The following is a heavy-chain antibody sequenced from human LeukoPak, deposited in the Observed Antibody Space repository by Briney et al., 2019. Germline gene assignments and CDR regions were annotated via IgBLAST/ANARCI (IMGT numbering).Heavy chain of an antibody. J-gene: IGHJ4*02. CDR3: AIAPSSGWQILDY. V-gene: IGHV3-74*01. D-gene: IGHD6-19*01. CDR2: INGDGSST. CDR1: GFTFSTYW. Sequence: PGGSLRLSCAASGFTFSTYWMHWVRQAPGKGLVWVSRINGDGSSTNYADSVKGRFTISRDNAKNTLYLQMNSLRAEDTAVYYCAIAPSSGWQILDYWGQGTLVTVSS.